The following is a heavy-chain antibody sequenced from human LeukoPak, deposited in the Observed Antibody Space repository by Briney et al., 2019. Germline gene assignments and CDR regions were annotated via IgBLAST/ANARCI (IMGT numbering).Heavy chain of an antibody. V-gene: IGHV3-30*18. D-gene: IGHD6-19*01. CDR1: GFTFSSYG. CDR3: AKDRDSSGWYEGY. Sequence: GRSLRLSCAASGFTFSSYGMHWVRQAPGKGLEWVAVISYDGSNKYYADSVKGRFTISRDNSKNTLYLQMNSLRADDTAVYYCAKDRDSSGWYEGYWGQGTLVTVSS. J-gene: IGHJ4*02. CDR2: ISYDGSNK.